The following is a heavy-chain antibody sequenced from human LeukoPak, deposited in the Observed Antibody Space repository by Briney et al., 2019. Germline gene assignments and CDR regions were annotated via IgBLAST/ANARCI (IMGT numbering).Heavy chain of an antibody. CDR2: INPNSGGT. D-gene: IGHD1-26*01. J-gene: IGHJ3*02. Sequence: ASVKVSCKASGYTFTGYYMHWVRQAPGQGLEWMGWINPNSGGTNHAQKFQGRVTMTTDTSTSTAYMELRSLRSDDTAVYYCARGGSFDDAFDIWGQGTMVTVSS. CDR1: GYTFTGYY. V-gene: IGHV1-2*02. CDR3: ARGGSFDDAFDI.